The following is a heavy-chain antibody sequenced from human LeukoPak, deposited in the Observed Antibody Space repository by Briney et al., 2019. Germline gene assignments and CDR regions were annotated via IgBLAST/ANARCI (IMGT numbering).Heavy chain of an antibody. Sequence: GGSLRLSCAVSGITLSNYGMSWVRQAPGKGLEWGAGISGSGGSTYYADPVKGRFTISRDNSKNTLYLQMISLRAEDTAVYFCAKRGVVIRVILVGFHKEAYYFDSWGQGALVTVST. CDR1: GITLSNYG. D-gene: IGHD3-22*01. J-gene: IGHJ4*02. CDR3: AKRGVVIRVILVGFHKEAYYFDS. CDR2: ISGSGGST. V-gene: IGHV3-23*01.